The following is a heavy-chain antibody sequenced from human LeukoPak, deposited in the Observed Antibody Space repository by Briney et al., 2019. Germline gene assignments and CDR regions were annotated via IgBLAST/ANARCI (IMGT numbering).Heavy chain of an antibody. CDR3: AGGPGYCGGDCWGNSWFDP. CDR2: IWYDGSNK. J-gene: IGHJ5*02. D-gene: IGHD2-21*02. CDR1: GFTFSSYG. V-gene: IGHV3-33*01. Sequence: SGRPLRLSCAASGFTFSSYGMHWVRQAPGKGLEWVAVIWYDGSNKYYADSVKGRFTISRDNSKNTLYLQMNSLRAEDTAVYYCAGGPGYCGGDCWGNSWFDPWGQGTLVTVSS.